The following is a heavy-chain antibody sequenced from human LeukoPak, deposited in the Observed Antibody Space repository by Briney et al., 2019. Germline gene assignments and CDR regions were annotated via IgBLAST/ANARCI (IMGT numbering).Heavy chain of an antibody. D-gene: IGHD5-18*01. J-gene: IGHJ4*02. CDR3: ARGGQYSFY. V-gene: IGHV3-7*01. Sequence: GGSLRLSCAASGFTFSSYWMNWVRQAPGKGLEWVANIKQDGSDKYYVDSAKGRFTISRDNSKNSLYLQMNSLRAEDTAVYYCARGGQYSFYWGQGTLVTVSS. CDR1: GFTFSSYW. CDR2: IKQDGSDK.